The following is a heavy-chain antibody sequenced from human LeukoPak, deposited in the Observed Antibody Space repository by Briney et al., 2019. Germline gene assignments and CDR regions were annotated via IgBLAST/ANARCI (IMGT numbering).Heavy chain of an antibody. V-gene: IGHV3-30*09. CDR2: ISYDGSNK. Sequence: QAGGSLRLSCAASGFTFSSYAMHWVRQAPGKGLQWVAVISYDGSNKYYADSVKGRFAISRDTSKNTLYLQMNSLRAEDTAVYYCAAVSTKTYYYGLDVWGQGTTVTVSS. D-gene: IGHD4-17*01. J-gene: IGHJ6*02. CDR3: AAVSTKTYYYGLDV. CDR1: GFTFSSYA.